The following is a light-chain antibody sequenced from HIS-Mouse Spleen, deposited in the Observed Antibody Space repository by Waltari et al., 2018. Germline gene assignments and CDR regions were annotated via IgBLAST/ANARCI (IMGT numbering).Light chain of an antibody. V-gene: IGLV1-44*01. CDR3: AAWDDSLNGVV. J-gene: IGLJ2*01. CDR1: SSNIGSNT. CDR2: SNN. Sequence: QSVLTQPPSASGTPGQRVTISCSGSSSNIGSNTVNWYQQLPGTAPKLLIDSNNQRPSGVPDRFSCSKSGTSASLAISGLQSEDEADYYCAAWDDSLNGVVFGGGTKLTVL.